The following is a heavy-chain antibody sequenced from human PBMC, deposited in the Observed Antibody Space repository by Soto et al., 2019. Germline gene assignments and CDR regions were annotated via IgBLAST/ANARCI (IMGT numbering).Heavy chain of an antibody. CDR1: GGSFSGYY. Sequence: QVQLQQWGAGLLKPSETLSLTCAVYGGSFSGYYWSWIRQPPGKGLEWIGEINHSGSTNYNPSLKSRVTISVDTSKNQFSLKLSSVTAADTAVYYCARVVAAMVIRRWFDPWGQGTLVTVSS. D-gene: IGHD5-18*01. V-gene: IGHV4-34*01. CDR3: ARVVAAMVIRRWFDP. J-gene: IGHJ5*02. CDR2: INHSGST.